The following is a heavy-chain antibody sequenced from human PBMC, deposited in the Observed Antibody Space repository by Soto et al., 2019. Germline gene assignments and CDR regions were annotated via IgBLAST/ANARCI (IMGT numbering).Heavy chain of an antibody. Sequence: EVQLVETGGGLTQPGGSLRLSCAASGFAVSSSYMSWVRQAPGKGLEWVALVYSGGNTNYPDSVKGRFTISRDDSNNTLYLHMKSLRYEDTAVYYCARTALRYSGAWANSWFDPWGQGTLVTVSS. D-gene: IGHD2-21*01. J-gene: IGHJ5*02. CDR3: ARTALRYSGAWANSWFDP. V-gene: IGHV3-53*02. CDR2: VYSGGNT. CDR1: GFAVSSSY.